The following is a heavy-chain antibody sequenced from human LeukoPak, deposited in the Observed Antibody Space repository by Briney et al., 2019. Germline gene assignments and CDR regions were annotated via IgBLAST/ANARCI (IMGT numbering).Heavy chain of an antibody. Sequence: TSETLSLTCAVSGGSISSGGYSWRWIRQPPGKGLEWIGYIYHSGSTYYNPSLKSRVTISVDRSKNQFSLKLRSVTAADTAVYYCAAGAYYYGSGSYPPGGTDFDYWGQGTLVTVSS. CDR1: GGSISSGGYS. J-gene: IGHJ4*02. V-gene: IGHV4-30-2*01. CDR2: IYHSGST. D-gene: IGHD3-10*01. CDR3: AAGAYYYGSGSYPPGGTDFDY.